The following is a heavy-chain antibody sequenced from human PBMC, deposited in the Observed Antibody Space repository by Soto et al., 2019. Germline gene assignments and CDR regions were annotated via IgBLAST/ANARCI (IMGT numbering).Heavy chain of an antibody. CDR1: GGSVSSGSYY. V-gene: IGHV4-61*01. CDR3: ARGDGDYPLDY. J-gene: IGHJ4*02. CDR2: IYYSGST. D-gene: IGHD4-17*01. Sequence: QVQLQESGPGLVKPSETLSLTCTVSGGSVSSGSYYWSFIRQPPGKGLEWIGYIYYSGSTNYNPALKSRVTISVDTSKNQFSLKLSSVTAADTAVYYWARGDGDYPLDYWGQGTLVTVSS.